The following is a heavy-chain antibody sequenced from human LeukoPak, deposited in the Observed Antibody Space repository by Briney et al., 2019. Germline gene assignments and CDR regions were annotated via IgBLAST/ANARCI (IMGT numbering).Heavy chain of an antibody. D-gene: IGHD3-10*01. Sequence: PSETLSLTCAVYGGSFSGYYWSWIRQPPGKGLEWIGEINHSGSTNYNPSLKSRVTISVDTSKNQFSLKLSSVTAADTAVYYCARSRGSGSYKYYFDYWGQGTLVTVSS. V-gene: IGHV4-34*01. CDR2: INHSGST. CDR3: ARSRGSGSYKYYFDY. CDR1: GGSFSGYY. J-gene: IGHJ4*02.